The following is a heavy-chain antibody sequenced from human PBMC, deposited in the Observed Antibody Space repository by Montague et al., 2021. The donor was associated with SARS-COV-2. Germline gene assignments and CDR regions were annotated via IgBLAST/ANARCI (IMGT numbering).Heavy chain of an antibody. J-gene: IGHJ4*02. V-gene: IGHV4-30-4*08. Sequence: TLSLTCNLSGGSIKTTEYYWGWIRQSPGKGLEWIGYVYFSGTTYFNPSLETRTTISIDTSKSQFSLKLRSVTAADTAVYFCVRAADNYYPSGPLVGFDLWGLGTLVTVSS. CDR2: VYFSGTT. CDR3: VRAADNYYPSGPLVGFDL. CDR1: GGSIKTTEYY. D-gene: IGHD3-10*01.